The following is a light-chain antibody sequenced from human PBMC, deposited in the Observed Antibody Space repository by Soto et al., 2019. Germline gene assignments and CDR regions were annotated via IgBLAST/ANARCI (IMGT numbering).Light chain of an antibody. Sequence: QSALTQPASASGSPGQSITLSCTGTSRDVGGYNYVSWYQQHPGKAPKLMIYDVSNRPSGVSNRFSGSKSGNTASLTISGLQAEDEADYYCSSYTSSSTSPYVFGTGTKLTVL. CDR2: DVS. CDR1: SRDVGGYNY. V-gene: IGLV2-14*01. CDR3: SSYTSSSTSPYV. J-gene: IGLJ1*01.